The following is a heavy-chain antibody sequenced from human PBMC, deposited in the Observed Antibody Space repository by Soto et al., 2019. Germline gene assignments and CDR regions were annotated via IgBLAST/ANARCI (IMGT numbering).Heavy chain of an antibody. J-gene: IGHJ3*02. CDR3: AREPNWNDVVDAFDS. D-gene: IGHD1-20*01. Sequence: QVQLVQSGAEVKKPGASVKVSCKASGYTFTNYAMHWVRQAPGQRFEWMGWINAGNGNTKYSQKFQARVTITRDTSASTAYMELGSLRSEDTAVYYCAREPNWNDVVDAFDSWGQGTMVTVSS. CDR1: GYTFTNYA. CDR2: INAGNGNT. V-gene: IGHV1-3*01.